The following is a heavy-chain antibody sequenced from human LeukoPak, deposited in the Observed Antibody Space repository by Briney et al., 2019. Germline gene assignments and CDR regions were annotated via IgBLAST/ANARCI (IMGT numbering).Heavy chain of an antibody. J-gene: IGHJ4*02. CDR1: GFAFSSYT. V-gene: IGHV3-21*01. CDR3: ARGLSSG. Sequence: GGSLRLSCAASGFAFSSYTMNWVRQAPGKGLEWVSSISSSTSYIYYADSAKGRFTLSRDNAKNSLYLQMNSLRAEDTAVYYCARGLSSGWGQGTLVTVSS. CDR2: ISSSTSYI. D-gene: IGHD6-19*01.